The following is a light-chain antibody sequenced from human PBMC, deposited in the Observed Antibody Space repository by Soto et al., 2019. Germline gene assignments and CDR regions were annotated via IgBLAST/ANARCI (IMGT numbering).Light chain of an antibody. CDR2: EVS. V-gene: IGLV2-8*01. J-gene: IGLJ2*01. Sequence: QSALTQPPSASGSPGQSVTISCTGTSSGVGSYKFVSWYQQHPGKAPKLMMYEVSKRPSGVPDRFSGSKSGNTASLTVSGLQAEDEADYFCSSYAGNYNLVFGGGTKVTVL. CDR1: SSGVGSYKF. CDR3: SSYAGNYNLV.